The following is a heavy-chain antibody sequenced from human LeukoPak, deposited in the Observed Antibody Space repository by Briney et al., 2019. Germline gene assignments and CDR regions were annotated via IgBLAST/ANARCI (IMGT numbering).Heavy chain of an antibody. Sequence: PGGSLRLSCAASGFTFSSYSMNWVRQAPGKGLKWVSYISSSSTIYYADSVKGRFTVSRDNAMNSVYLQMNSLRAEDTAVYYCARPRGNVEMAAIPFDYWGQGTLVTVSS. CDR3: ARPRGNVEMAAIPFDY. V-gene: IGHV3-48*01. D-gene: IGHD5-24*01. J-gene: IGHJ4*02. CDR2: ISSSSTI. CDR1: GFTFSSYS.